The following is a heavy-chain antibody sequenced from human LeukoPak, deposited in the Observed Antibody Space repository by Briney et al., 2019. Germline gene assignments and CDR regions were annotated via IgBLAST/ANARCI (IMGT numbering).Heavy chain of an antibody. CDR3: AKNYYDSSGYYSDY. CDR1: GGSISRSSYY. D-gene: IGHD3-22*01. CDR2: IYYSGST. J-gene: IGHJ4*02. V-gene: IGHV4-39*01. Sequence: PSETLSLTCTVSGGSISRSSYYWGWIRQPPGKGLEWIGRIYYSGSTYYNPSLKSRVTISGDTSKNQFSLKLSSVTAADTAVYYCAKNYYDSSGYYSDYWGKGTLVTVSS.